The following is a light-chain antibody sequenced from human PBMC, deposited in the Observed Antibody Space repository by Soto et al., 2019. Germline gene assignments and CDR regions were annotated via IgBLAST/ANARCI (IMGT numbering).Light chain of an antibody. V-gene: IGKV1-5*03. Sequence: DIQMTQSPSTLSASVGDRVTITCRASQSISSWLAWYQQKPGKDPKLQIYKAPSLERGAPSRLSGSGSGTEFTLTISSLQPDDFAAYYCQQYNSYSRAFGQGNKVEIK. J-gene: IGKJ1*01. CDR1: QSISSW. CDR2: KAP. CDR3: QQYNSYSRA.